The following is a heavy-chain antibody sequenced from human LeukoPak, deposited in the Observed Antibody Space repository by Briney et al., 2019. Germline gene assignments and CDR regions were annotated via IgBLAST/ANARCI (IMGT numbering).Heavy chain of an antibody. V-gene: IGHV3-21*01. D-gene: IGHD6-19*01. CDR3: ARDGGAVDGPGSSDY. CDR2: ISSSSSYI. CDR1: GFTFSSYS. Sequence: GGSLRLSCAASGFTFSSYSMNWVRQAPGKGLEWVSSISSSSSYIYYADSVKGRFTISRDNAKNSLYLQMNSLRAEETAVYYCARDGGAVDGPGSSDYWGQGTLVTVSS. J-gene: IGHJ4*02.